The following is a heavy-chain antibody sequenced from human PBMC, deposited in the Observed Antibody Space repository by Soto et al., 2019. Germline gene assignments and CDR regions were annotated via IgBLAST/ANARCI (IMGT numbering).Heavy chain of an antibody. CDR2: INSDGSST. V-gene: IGHV3-74*01. Sequence: EVQLVESGGGLVQPGGSLRLSCAASGFTFRSYWMHWVRQAPGKGLVWVSRINSDGSSTSYADSVKGRFTISRDNGKNTLYLEMNSLRAEDTAVYFCASGGHCTNGVCYSSDYSGLDVWGQGTAVTVSS. J-gene: IGHJ6*02. CDR3: ASGGHCTNGVCYSSDYSGLDV. CDR1: GFTFRSYW. D-gene: IGHD2-8*01.